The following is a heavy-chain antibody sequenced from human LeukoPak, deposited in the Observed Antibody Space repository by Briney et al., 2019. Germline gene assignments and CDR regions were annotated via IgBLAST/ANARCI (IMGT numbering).Heavy chain of an antibody. CDR1: GYTFTSYY. Sequence: GASVKVSCKASGYTFTSYYMHWVRQAPGQGLEWMGIINPSGGSTSYAQKFQGRVTMTRDTSISTAYMELSRLRSDDTAVYYCARMGSYGDEKEGYYYYGMDVWGQGTTVTVSS. V-gene: IGHV1-46*01. D-gene: IGHD4-17*01. CDR3: ARMGSYGDEKEGYYYYGMDV. J-gene: IGHJ6*02. CDR2: INPSGGST.